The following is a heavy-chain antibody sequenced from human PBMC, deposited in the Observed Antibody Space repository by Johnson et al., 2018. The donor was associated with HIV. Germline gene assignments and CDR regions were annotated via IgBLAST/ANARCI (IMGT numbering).Heavy chain of an antibody. D-gene: IGHD3-16*01. Sequence: EVQLVESGGGLVQPGGSLRLSCAASGFTFRNYDMHWVRQATVKSLEWVSAIGSAGDTYYSGSVKGRFTISRESAKNSLYLQMNSLRAGDTAVYYCVRERRGGAFVIWGQGTMVTVSS. CDR2: IGSAGDT. J-gene: IGHJ3*02. CDR1: GFTFRNYD. CDR3: VRERRGGAFVI. V-gene: IGHV3-13*01.